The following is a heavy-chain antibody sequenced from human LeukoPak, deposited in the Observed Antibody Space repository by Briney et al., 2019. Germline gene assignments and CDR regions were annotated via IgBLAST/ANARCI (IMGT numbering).Heavy chain of an antibody. CDR2: IIPILGIA. Sequence: SVKVSCKASGGTFSSYAISWVRQAPGQGLEWMGRIIPILGIANYAQKFQGRVTITADKSTSTAYMELSSLRSEDTAVYYCARDSPLHGDYYFDYWGQGTLVTVSS. CDR1: GGTFSSYA. J-gene: IGHJ4*02. V-gene: IGHV1-69*04. D-gene: IGHD4-17*01. CDR3: ARDSPLHGDYYFDY.